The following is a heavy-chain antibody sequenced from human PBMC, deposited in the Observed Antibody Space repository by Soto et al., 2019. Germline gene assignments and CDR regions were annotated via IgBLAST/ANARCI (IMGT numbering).Heavy chain of an antibody. CDR3: ARPPDSSGYYYAFDI. Sequence: ASVKVSCKASGYTFTGYYMHWVRQAPGQGLEWMGWINPNSGGTNYAQKFQGWVTMTRDTSISTAYMELSRLRSDDTAVYYCARPPDSSGYYYAFDIWGQGTMVTVSS. CDR1: GYTFTGYY. D-gene: IGHD3-22*01. V-gene: IGHV1-2*04. CDR2: INPNSGGT. J-gene: IGHJ3*02.